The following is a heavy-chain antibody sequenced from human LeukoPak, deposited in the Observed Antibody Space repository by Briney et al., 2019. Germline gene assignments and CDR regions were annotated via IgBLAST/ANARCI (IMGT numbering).Heavy chain of an antibody. CDR1: GIIFSYYT. CDR2: IGSNGGST. J-gene: IGHJ4*02. V-gene: IGHV3-64D*06. D-gene: IGHD5-12*01. Sequence: GTALRLSCSAGGIIFSYYTMQWGRDARQELLEYVSAIGSNGGSTYYADSVKGRFTISRDNSKNTLYLQMSSLRAEDTAVYYCVKDRGYSGYGPFDYWGQGTLVTVSS. CDR3: VKDRGYSGYGPFDY.